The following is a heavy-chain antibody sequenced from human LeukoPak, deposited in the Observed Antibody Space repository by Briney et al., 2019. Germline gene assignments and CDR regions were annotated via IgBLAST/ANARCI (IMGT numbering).Heavy chain of an antibody. CDR1: GGPLSSYY. CDR3: ARGVFGGY. Sequence: PSETLFLTCTVSGGPLSSYYWSWFRQPPGKGLEWIGYIYYSGSTNYNPSLKSRVTISVDTSKSQFSLKLSSVTAADTAVYYCARGVFGGYWGQGTLVTVSS. V-gene: IGHV4-59*01. CDR2: IYYSGST. D-gene: IGHD3-10*01. J-gene: IGHJ4*02.